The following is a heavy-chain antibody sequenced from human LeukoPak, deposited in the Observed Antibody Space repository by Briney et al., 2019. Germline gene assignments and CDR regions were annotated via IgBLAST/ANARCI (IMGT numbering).Heavy chain of an antibody. V-gene: IGHV4-39*07. CDR2: INYYRST. J-gene: IGHJ6*03. D-gene: IGHD3-10*01. CDR3: SGDYGSGNYDSNTYMDV. CDR1: GASMTFTHYY. Sequence: PSETLSLTCTVSGASMTFTHYYWVWVRQPPGKGLEWIGTINYYRSTYYNPSLKSLVRISLDTSKSQFSLNLGSVTAADTAVYYCSGDYGSGNYDSNTYMDVWGKGTTVTVSS.